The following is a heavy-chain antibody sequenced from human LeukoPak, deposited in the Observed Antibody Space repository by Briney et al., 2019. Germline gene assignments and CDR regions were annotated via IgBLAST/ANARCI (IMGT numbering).Heavy chain of an antibody. V-gene: IGHV1-46*01. D-gene: IGHD3-16*02. Sequence: ASVKVSCKASGYTFTSYYMHWVRQAPGQGLEWMGIINPSGGSTSYAQKFQGRVTMTRDMSTSTVYMELSSLRSEDTAVYYCAKDPTYYDYVWGSYRYPVFDYWGQGTLVTVSS. J-gene: IGHJ4*02. CDR2: INPSGGST. CDR3: AKDPTYYDYVWGSYRYPVFDY. CDR1: GYTFTSYY.